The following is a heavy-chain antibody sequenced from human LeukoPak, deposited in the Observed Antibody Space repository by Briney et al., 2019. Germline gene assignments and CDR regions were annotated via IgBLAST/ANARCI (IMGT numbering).Heavy chain of an antibody. J-gene: IGHJ3*01. CDR1: GFTFTNFA. CDR2: MGPSGDT. V-gene: IGHV3-23*01. CDR3: AKPTPYGTTWAGGFDL. D-gene: IGHD1-14*01. Sequence: GGSLRLSCAGSGFTFTNFAMTGVRQAPGKGLEWVSSMGPSGDTYYVDSVKGRFSISRDASKNTMYLQMSTLRADDTAVYFCAKPTPYGTTWAGGFDLWGQGTMVTVSS.